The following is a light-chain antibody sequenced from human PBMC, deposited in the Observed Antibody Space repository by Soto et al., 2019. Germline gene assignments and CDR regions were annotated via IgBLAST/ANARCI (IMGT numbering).Light chain of an antibody. CDR1: SSDVGGYQY. CDR2: EVS. J-gene: IGLJ1*01. CDR3: SSYTSSRTLLYV. V-gene: IGLV2-14*01. Sequence: QSALTQPASVSGSPGQSVTISCTGTSSDVGGYQYVTWYQQHPGKAPKLIIYEVSNRPSRVSNRFSGSKSGNTASLTISGLQAEDEADYYCSSYTSSRTLLYVFGTGTKVTVL.